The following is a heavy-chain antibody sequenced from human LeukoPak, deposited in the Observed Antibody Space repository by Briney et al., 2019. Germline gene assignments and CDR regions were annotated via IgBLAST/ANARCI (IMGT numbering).Heavy chain of an antibody. J-gene: IGHJ4*02. D-gene: IGHD3-22*01. CDR3: AGGLYDSSGYYQYYFEY. CDR1: GLPHRSNY. Sequence: GGSLSLLCAASGLPHRSNYMRWVRQAAGKGLEWVSIFHSSGSTYFPDSVKGRFTISRDNSKSTLYLQMKSLRAEDTAGYHCAGGLYDSSGYYQYYFEYWGQGTRVTVSS. V-gene: IGHV3-53*01. CDR2: FHSSGST.